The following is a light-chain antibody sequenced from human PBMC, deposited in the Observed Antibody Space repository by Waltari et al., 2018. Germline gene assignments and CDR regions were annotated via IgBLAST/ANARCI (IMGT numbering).Light chain of an antibody. J-gene: IGKJ2*01. Sequence: EIVMTQSPLSLPVTPGEPASIPCRSSQSLLHSNGYNCLDWYLQKPGQSPQLVIYLGSNRASGVPDRFSGSESGTDFTLKISRVEPEDVGVYYCMQTLQSPYAFGQGTKLEI. CDR2: LGS. CDR3: MQTLQSPYA. V-gene: IGKV2-28*01. CDR1: QSLLHSNGYNC.